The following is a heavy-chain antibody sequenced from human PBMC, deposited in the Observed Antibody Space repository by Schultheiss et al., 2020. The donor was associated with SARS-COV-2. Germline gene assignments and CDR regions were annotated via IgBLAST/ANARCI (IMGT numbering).Heavy chain of an antibody. CDR3: ARVRRGGPSFMYSSYYFDI. D-gene: IGHD3-10*01. CDR1: GGSISSGSYY. V-gene: IGHV4-61*05. J-gene: IGHJ4*02. CDR2: INYGGTT. Sequence: SQTLSLTCTVSGGSISSGSYYWTWIRQPPGRGLEWIGEINYGGTTNFNPSLKSRVTMSVDKSKNQFSLRLNSLTAADTCIYYCARVRRGGPSFMYSSYYFDIWGRGTLVTVSS.